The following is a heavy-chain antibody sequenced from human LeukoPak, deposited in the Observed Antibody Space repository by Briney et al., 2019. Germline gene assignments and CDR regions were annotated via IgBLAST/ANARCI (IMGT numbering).Heavy chain of an antibody. D-gene: IGHD3-10*01. Sequence: PGESLRLSCAASGFSIGTYYMSWVRQAPGKGLEWVANIKQDGSEKHYVDSVKGRFTISRDNSKNSLYLQMSSLRAEDTAVYYCARDPRGSEYSHFDSWGQGTLVTVSS. J-gene: IGHJ4*02. CDR1: GFSIGTYY. V-gene: IGHV3-7*01. CDR2: IKQDGSEK. CDR3: ARDPRGSEYSHFDS.